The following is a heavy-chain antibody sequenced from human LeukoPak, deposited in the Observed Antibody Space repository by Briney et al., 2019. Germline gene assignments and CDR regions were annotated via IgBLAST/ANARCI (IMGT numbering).Heavy chain of an antibody. CDR2: INSDGSST. V-gene: IGHV3-74*01. CDR3: ARYSGYAQDFDY. Sequence: PGGSLRLSCAASGFTFSSYWMHWVRQAPGKGLVWVSRINSDGSSTSYADSVKGRFTISRDNAKNTLYLQMNSLRAEDTAVCYCARYSGYAQDFDYWGQGTLVTVSS. CDR1: GFTFSSYW. D-gene: IGHD5-12*01. J-gene: IGHJ4*02.